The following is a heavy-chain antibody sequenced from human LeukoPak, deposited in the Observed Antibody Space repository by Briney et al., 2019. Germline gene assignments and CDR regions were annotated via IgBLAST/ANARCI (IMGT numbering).Heavy chain of an antibody. Sequence: GESLKISCEGSGYTFTSYWIAWVRQMPGKGLEWMGIIYPGDSDTRYSPSLQGQVTTSADKSISTAYLQWSSLKASDTAMYYCARHEGAYYYDSSGYYPDYWGQGTLVTVSS. D-gene: IGHD3-22*01. CDR3: ARHEGAYYYDSSGYYPDY. CDR1: GYTFTSYW. J-gene: IGHJ4*02. CDR2: IYPGDSDT. V-gene: IGHV5-51*01.